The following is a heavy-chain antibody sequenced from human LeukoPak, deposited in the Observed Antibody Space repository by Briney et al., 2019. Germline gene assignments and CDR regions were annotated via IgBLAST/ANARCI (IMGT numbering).Heavy chain of an antibody. CDR1: GYTFTGYY. CDR2: INPNSGGT. CDR3: ARDIYQRDRQPGVFDY. J-gene: IGHJ4*02. D-gene: IGHD2-15*01. Sequence: ASVKVSCKASGYTFTGYYMHWVRQAPGQGLEWMGWINPNSGGTNYAQKFQGRVTMTRDTSISTAYMELSRLRSDDTAVYYCARDIYQRDRQPGVFDYWGQGTLVTVSS. V-gene: IGHV1-2*02.